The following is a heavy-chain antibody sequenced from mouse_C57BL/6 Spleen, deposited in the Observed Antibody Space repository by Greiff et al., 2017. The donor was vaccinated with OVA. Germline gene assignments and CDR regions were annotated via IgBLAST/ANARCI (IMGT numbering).Heavy chain of an antibody. D-gene: IGHD2-1*01. CDR2: IYPSDSET. J-gene: IGHJ1*03. CDR3: AREGNSWYFDV. Sequence: VQLQQPGAELVRPGSSVKLSCKASGYTFTSYWMDWVKQRPGQGLEWIGNIYPSDSETHYNQKFKDKATLTVDKSSSTAYMQLSSLTSEDSAVYYCAREGNSWYFDVWGTGTTVTVSS. V-gene: IGHV1-61*01. CDR1: GYTFTSYW.